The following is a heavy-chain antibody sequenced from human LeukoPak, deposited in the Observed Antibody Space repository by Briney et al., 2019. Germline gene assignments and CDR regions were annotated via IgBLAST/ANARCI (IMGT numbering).Heavy chain of an antibody. CDR1: GFTFSSYS. J-gene: IGHJ4*02. CDR3: ARSGGYGDYS. Sequence: PGGSLRLSCAASGFTFSSYSMDWVRQAPGKGLEWVSYISSSSSTIYYAGSVKGRFTISRENAKNSLYLQMNSLRAGDTAVYYCARSGGYGDYSWGQGTLVTVSS. CDR2: ISSSSSTI. D-gene: IGHD4-17*01. V-gene: IGHV3-48*01.